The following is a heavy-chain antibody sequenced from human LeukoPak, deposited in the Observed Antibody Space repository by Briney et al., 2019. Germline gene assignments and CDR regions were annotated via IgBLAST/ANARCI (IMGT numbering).Heavy chain of an antibody. D-gene: IGHD6-13*01. CDR1: GGSFSGYY. CDR2: INHSGST. Sequence: SETLSLTCAVYGGSFSGYYWSWIRQPPGKGLEWIGEINHSGSTNYNPSLKSRVTISVDTSKNQFYLKLSSVTAADTAVYYCARGSAAAGTGHYYYDMDVWGQGTTVTVS. J-gene: IGHJ6*02. CDR3: ARGSAAAGTGHYYYDMDV. V-gene: IGHV4-34*01.